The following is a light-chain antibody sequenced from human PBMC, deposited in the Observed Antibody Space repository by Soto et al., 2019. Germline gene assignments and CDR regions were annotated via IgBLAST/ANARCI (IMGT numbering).Light chain of an antibody. V-gene: IGKV3-15*01. J-gene: IGKJ1*01. CDR3: QQYNNWLRT. CDR2: AAS. CDR1: QSVSSN. Sequence: EIVMTQSPATLSGSPGERATLSCRASQSVSSNLAWYQQKFGQAPRLLVYAASTRATGIPARFSGSGSGTEFTLTISSLQSEDFAVYYCQQYNNWLRTFGQGTKVEIK.